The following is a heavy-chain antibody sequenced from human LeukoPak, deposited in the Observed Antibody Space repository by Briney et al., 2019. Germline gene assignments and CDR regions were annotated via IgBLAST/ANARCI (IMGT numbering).Heavy chain of an antibody. V-gene: IGHV4-61*02. CDR2: IYTSGST. D-gene: IGHD2-2*01. CDR1: GGSISSGSYY. J-gene: IGHJ5*02. CDR3: ARGYCSSTSCYEKWFDP. Sequence: PSETLSLTCTVSGGSISSGSYYWSWIRQPAGKGLEWIGRIYTSGSTNYNPSLKSRVTISVYTSKNQFSLKLSSVTAADTAVYYCARGYCSSTSCYEKWFDPWGQGTLVTVSS.